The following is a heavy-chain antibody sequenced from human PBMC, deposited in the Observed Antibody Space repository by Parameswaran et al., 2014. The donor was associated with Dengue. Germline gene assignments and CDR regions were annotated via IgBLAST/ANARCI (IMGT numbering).Heavy chain of an antibody. J-gene: IGHJ5*02. CDR2: INHSGST. V-gene: IGHV4-34*01. CDR1: GGSFSGYY. CDR3: ARGWIAAGGTDP. D-gene: IGHD6-13*01. Sequence: SETLSLTCAVYGGSFSGYYWSWIRQPPGKGLEWIGEINHSGSTNYNPSLKSRVTISVDTSKNQFSLKLSSVTAADTAVYYCARGWIAAGGTDPWGQGTLVTVSS.